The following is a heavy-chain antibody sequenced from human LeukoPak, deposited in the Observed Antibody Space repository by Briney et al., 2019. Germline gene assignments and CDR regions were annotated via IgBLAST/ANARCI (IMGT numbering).Heavy chain of an antibody. V-gene: IGHV3-33*06. J-gene: IGHJ4*02. CDR2: IWYDGSHK. Sequence: GGSLRLSCGASGSNFRTYGMHWVRQAPGKGLEGVAVIWYDGSHKFYADSVRGRFTISRDYSKNTLYLQMDSLRAEDTAVYYCAKDRDVGYFDYWGQGTLVTVSS. CDR3: AKDRDVGYFDY. CDR1: GSNFRTYG.